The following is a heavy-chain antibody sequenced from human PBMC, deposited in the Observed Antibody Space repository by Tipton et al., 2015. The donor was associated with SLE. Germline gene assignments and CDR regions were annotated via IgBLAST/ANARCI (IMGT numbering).Heavy chain of an antibody. CDR2: SNESGIT. CDR3: ARGRRPVIRYFDGPKGAFFDS. CDR1: GGSFNGHY. J-gene: IGHJ4*02. D-gene: IGHD3-9*01. Sequence: LRLSCAVYGGSFNGHYWNWFRQSPGKGLEWIGESNESGITHYNSSLKSRVTISVDTSKSQFSLKLRSVIAADTALYYCARGRRPVIRYFDGPKGAFFDSWGQGNLVTVSS. V-gene: IGHV4-34*01.